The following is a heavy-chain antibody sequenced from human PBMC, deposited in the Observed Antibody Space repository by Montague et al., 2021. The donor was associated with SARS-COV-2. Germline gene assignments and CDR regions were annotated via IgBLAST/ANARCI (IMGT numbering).Heavy chain of an antibody. V-gene: IGHV3-23*01. J-gene: IGHJ4*02. D-gene: IGHD3-22*01. CDR3: RIGTYCVSISDY. Sequence: SLRLSCAASGFTFSSYAMIWVRQTPGKGLEWVSAISGSGDITYYADSVKGRFTISRDNSKNTLYLQMNSLRAEDTAVYYCRIGTYCVSISDYWGQGTLVTVSS. CDR1: GFTFSSYA. CDR2: ISGSGDIT.